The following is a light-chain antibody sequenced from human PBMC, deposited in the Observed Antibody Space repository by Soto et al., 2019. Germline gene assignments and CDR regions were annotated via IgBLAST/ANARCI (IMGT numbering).Light chain of an antibody. Sequence: EIVLTQSPGTLSLSPGERATLSCRASQSVSSSYLAWYQHKSGQAPRLLIFTASGRATGVPDRFSGSGSVTDFTLTISRLEPEDFAVYYCQQYGTSPYTFGQVTKLEIK. J-gene: IGKJ2*01. CDR3: QQYGTSPYT. V-gene: IGKV3-20*01. CDR2: TAS. CDR1: QSVSSSY.